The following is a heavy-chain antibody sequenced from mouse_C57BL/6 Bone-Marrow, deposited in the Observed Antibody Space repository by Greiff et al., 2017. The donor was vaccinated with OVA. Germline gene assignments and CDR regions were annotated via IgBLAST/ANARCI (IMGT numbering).Heavy chain of an antibody. CDR3: TALYDYDGFAY. Sequence: EVQLQQSGGGLVQPGGSMKLSCVASGFTFSNYWMNWVRQSPEKGLEWVAQIRLKSDNYATHYAESVKGRFTISRDDSKSSVYLQMNNLRAEDTGIYYCTALYDYDGFAYWGQGTLVTVSA. CDR1: GFTFSNYW. V-gene: IGHV6-3*01. D-gene: IGHD2-4*01. J-gene: IGHJ3*01. CDR2: IRLKSDNYAT.